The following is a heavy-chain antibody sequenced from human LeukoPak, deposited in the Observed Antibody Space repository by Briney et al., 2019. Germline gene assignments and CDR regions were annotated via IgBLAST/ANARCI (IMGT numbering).Heavy chain of an antibody. CDR2: ISAYNGNT. CDR1: GYTLSSYG. CDR3: AREYCSSTSCYGVDY. J-gene: IGHJ4*02. Sequence: ASVKVSCKPSGYTLSSYGISWVRQAPGQGLEWMGWISAYNGNTNHAQKFQGRVTTTTDTSTSTAYMELRSLRSDDTAVYYCAREYCSSTSCYGVDYWGQGTLVTVSS. D-gene: IGHD2-2*01. V-gene: IGHV1-18*01.